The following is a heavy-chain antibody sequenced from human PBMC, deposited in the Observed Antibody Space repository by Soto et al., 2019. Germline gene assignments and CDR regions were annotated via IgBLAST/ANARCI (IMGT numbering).Heavy chain of an antibody. V-gene: IGHV3-11*06. CDR2: ISSTSSYT. CDR1: GFTFSDYY. J-gene: IGHJ4*02. Sequence: QVQLEESGGGLVKPGGSLRLSCAASGFTFSDYYMIWIRQAPGKGLEWVSYISSTSSYTNYADSVKGRFTISRDNAKNSLYLHMNSLRAEDTAVYYCARETPPQHNSWAPLDYWGQGTLVTVSS. D-gene: IGHD6-13*01. CDR3: ARETPPQHNSWAPLDY.